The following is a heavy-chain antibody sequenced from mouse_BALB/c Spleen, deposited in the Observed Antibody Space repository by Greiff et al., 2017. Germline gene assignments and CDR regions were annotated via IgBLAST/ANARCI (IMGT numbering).Heavy chain of an antibody. D-gene: IGHD2-4*01. Sequence: EVQLVESGPGLVKPSQSLSLTCTVTGYSITSDYAWNWIRQFPGNKLEWMGYISYSGSTSYNPSLKSRISITRDTSKNQFFLQLNSVTTEDTATYYCARTMITTGLYWYFDVWGAGTTVTVSS. J-gene: IGHJ1*01. CDR2: ISYSGST. V-gene: IGHV3-2*02. CDR1: GYSITSDYA. CDR3: ARTMITTGLYWYFDV.